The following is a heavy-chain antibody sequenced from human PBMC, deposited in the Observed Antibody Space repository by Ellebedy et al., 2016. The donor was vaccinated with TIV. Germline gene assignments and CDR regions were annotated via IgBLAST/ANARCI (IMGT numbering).Heavy chain of an antibody. J-gene: IGHJ4*02. Sequence: GESLKISXAASGFTFSDCYMDWVRQAPGKGLEWVARTRNKANSYTTEYAASVKGRFSISRDDSKSSLSLQMNSLKSEDTAVYYCARSRTGGRDFDYWGQGTLVTVTS. V-gene: IGHV3-72*01. CDR3: ARSRTGGRDFDY. D-gene: IGHD1-26*01. CDR1: GFTFSDCY. CDR2: TRNKANSYTT.